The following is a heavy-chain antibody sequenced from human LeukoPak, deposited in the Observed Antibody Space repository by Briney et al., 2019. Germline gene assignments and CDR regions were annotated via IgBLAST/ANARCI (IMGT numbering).Heavy chain of an antibody. D-gene: IGHD4-17*01. CDR1: GGSISSGGYY. CDR3: AREYGDSYNWFDP. V-gene: IGHV4-31*03. CDR2: IYYSGST. J-gene: IGHJ5*02. Sequence: SETLSLTCTVSGGSISSGGYYWSWIRQHPGKGLEWIGYIYYSGSTYYNPSLKSRVTISVDTSKNQFSLKLSSVTAADTAVYYCAREYGDSYNWFDPWGQGTLVTVSS.